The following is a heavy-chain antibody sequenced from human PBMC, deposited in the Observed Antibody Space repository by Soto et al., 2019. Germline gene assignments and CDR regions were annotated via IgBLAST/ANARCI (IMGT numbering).Heavy chain of an antibody. J-gene: IGHJ6*02. CDR2: SRKKAASYST. CDR3: VRVSLRGAYADAGGQYIYYGLDV. D-gene: IGHD1-1*01. Sequence: PWVSLRRSCSASGFTFIDHHIDCFRHSPFKWLEWVVRSRKKAASYSTEYAASVKGRFIISRDDSTTSRYLQMNSLKTDDTAVYYCVRVSLRGAYADAGGQYIYYGLDVWGQGTTVTISS. CDR1: GFTFIDHH. V-gene: IGHV3-72*01.